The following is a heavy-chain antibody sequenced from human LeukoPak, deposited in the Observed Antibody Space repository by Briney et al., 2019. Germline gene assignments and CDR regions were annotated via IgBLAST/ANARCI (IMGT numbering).Heavy chain of an antibody. J-gene: IGHJ4*02. D-gene: IGHD2-2*02. CDR3: ARESSSYTYRSLDY. CDR1: GGSISSYY. CDR2: IYASGST. V-gene: IGHV4-4*07. Sequence: ETLSLTCTVSGGSISSYYWSWVRQPAGKGLEWIGRIYASGSTNYNPSLKSRVTMSVDTSKNQFFLKVSSVIVADTAVYYCARESSSYTYRSLDYWGQGTLVTVSS.